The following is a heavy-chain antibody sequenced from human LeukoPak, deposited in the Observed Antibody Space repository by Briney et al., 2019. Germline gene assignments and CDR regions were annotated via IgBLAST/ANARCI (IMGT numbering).Heavy chain of an antibody. CDR1: GVSISSYY. D-gene: IGHD6-6*01. CDR2: INHSGST. J-gene: IGHJ4*02. V-gene: IGHV4-34*01. Sequence: SETLSLTCTVSGVSISSYYWSWIRQPPGKGLEWIGEINHSGSTNYNPSLKSRVTISVDTSKNQFSLKLSSVTAADTAVYYCARVPIEYSSSSEIDYFDYWGQGTLVTVSS. CDR3: ARVPIEYSSSSEIDYFDY.